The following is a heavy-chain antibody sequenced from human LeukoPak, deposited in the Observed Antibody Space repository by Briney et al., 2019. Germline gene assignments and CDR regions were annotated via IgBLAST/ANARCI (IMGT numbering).Heavy chain of an antibody. J-gene: IGHJ3*02. CDR3: ARATITMMVGIPADAFDI. D-gene: IGHD3-22*01. Sequence: PSQTLSLTCTVSGGSIRSGDYYWSWIRQPPGKGLEWIGYIYYSGKTYYNPSLKSRVTISVDPSNKPFSLKLSSVTAADTAVYYCARATITMMVGIPADAFDIWGQGTMVTVSS. CDR2: IYYSGKT. CDR1: GGSIRSGDYY. V-gene: IGHV4-30-4*08.